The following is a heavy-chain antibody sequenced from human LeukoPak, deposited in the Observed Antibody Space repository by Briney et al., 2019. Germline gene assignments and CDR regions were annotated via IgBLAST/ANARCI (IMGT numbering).Heavy chain of an antibody. CDR1: GASISSGGYA. CDR2: ISHSASP. V-gene: IGHV4-30-2*01. Sequence: SQTLSLTCAVSGASISSGGYAWGLLRQPQGKGLEWIVYISHSASPYSNPSLKSRVTISVDRSKNQFSLKLSSVTAADTAVYYCARGSWYAPYNWFDPWGQGTLVTVSS. J-gene: IGHJ5*02. D-gene: IGHD6-13*01. CDR3: ARGSWYAPYNWFDP.